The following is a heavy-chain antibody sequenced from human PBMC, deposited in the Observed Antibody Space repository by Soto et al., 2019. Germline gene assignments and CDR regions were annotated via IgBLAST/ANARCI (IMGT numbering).Heavy chain of an antibody. CDR2: INHSGTI. CDR1: GGSFSGYY. Sequence: SETLSLTCAVYGGSFSGYYWTWIRQPPGKGLEWIGEINHSGTINFNPSLKSRLTISLDTSKKHFSLKLSSVTDADTAAYYCARADRTLVTSYSLDVWGQGTTVTVSS. J-gene: IGHJ6*02. CDR3: ARADRTLVTSYSLDV. V-gene: IGHV4-34*01. D-gene: IGHD2-21*02.